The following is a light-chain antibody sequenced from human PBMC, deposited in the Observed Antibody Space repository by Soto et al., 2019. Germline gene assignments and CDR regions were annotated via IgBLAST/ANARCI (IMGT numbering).Light chain of an antibody. V-gene: IGLV2-14*01. CDR3: SSYTISRTQV. Sequence: QSVLTQPASVSGSPGQSITFSCTGTSSDIGRYNYVSWYQHHPGKAPKLLISEVTNRPSGISDRFSGSKSGNTASLTISGLRAEDEADYHCSSYTISRTQVFGTGTKVTVL. CDR1: SSDIGRYNY. J-gene: IGLJ1*01. CDR2: EVT.